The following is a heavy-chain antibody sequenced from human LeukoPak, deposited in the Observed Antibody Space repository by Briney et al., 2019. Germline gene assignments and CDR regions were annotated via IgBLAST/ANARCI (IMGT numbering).Heavy chain of an antibody. V-gene: IGHV4-59*01. CDR3: ARGGPYSSGFYWVDY. CDR1: GVSSSSYY. Sequence: SETLSLTCTVSGVSSSSYYWSWIRQSPGKGLEWIGYIYYSGSTNYNPSLKGRVTISVDTSKNQFSLKLNSVTAADTAVYYCARGGPYSSGFYWVDYWGQGTLVTVSS. J-gene: IGHJ4*02. CDR2: IYYSGST. D-gene: IGHD3-22*01.